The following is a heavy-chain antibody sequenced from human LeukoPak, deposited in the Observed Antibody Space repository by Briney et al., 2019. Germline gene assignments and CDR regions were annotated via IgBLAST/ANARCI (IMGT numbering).Heavy chain of an antibody. Sequence: GGSLRLSCAASGFTFDDYAMHWVRQAPGKGLEWVSGISWNSGSIGYADSVKGRFTISRDNAKNSLYLQMNSLRAEDTAVYYCAKDADCSSTSCEDPALDYWGQGTLVTVSS. D-gene: IGHD2-2*01. J-gene: IGHJ4*02. V-gene: IGHV3-9*01. CDR3: AKDADCSSTSCEDPALDY. CDR1: GFTFDDYA. CDR2: ISWNSGSI.